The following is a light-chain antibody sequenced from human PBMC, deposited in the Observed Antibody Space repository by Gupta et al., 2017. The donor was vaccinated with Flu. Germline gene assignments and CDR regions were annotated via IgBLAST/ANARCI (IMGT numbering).Light chain of an antibody. J-gene: IGLJ1*01. CDR1: SANRRGGSD. V-gene: IGLV1-40*01. Sequence: WTGGSANRRGGSDVVWYQRQPGPAPNLRILVKNNRHSGTPARVSCSNFGTSASAAITVPQAEDEADDYCHSEESSRDGYVFGTGTKVTVL. CDR2: VKN. CDR3: HSEESSRDGYV.